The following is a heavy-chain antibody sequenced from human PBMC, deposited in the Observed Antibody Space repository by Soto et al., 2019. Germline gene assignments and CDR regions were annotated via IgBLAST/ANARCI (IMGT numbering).Heavy chain of an antibody. CDR2: IRGSSDRT. D-gene: IGHD3-3*01. V-gene: IGHV3-23*01. Sequence: EVQVLESGGDLVQPGGSLRLSCAASGFTIRNYAMSWVRQVPGKALEWVSGIRGSSDRTYYADFVKGRFTISKDTTSNTLNLEMKSLRVEDTAVYHCEWSWSWGPGTMVTVSS. CDR3: EWSWS. CDR1: GFTIRNYA. J-gene: IGHJ3*01.